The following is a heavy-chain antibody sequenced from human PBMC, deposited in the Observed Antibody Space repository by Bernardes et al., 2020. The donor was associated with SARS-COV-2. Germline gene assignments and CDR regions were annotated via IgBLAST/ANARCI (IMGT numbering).Heavy chain of an antibody. J-gene: IGHJ5*02. CDR3: ARHSAWGGNWFDP. V-gene: IGHV4-39*01. CDR1: GGSISSSSYY. D-gene: IGHD3-3*01. Sequence: SETLSLTCTVSGGSISSSSYYWGWIRQPPGKGLEWIGSIYYSGSTYYNPSLKSRVTISVDTSKIQFSLKLSSVTAADTAVYYCARHSAWGGNWFDPWGQGTLVTVSS. CDR2: IYYSGST.